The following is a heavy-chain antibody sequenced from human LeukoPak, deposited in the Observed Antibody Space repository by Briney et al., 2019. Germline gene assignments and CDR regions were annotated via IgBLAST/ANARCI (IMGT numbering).Heavy chain of an antibody. Sequence: GGSLRLSCAASGFTFSSYSMNWVRQAPGKGLEWVSSISRSSSYIYYADSVKGRFTISRDNSKNTLYLQRTSLRVEDTAVYYCVKSSYSSAWFDLWAFDIWGQGTMVTVSS. D-gene: IGHD6-19*01. CDR1: GFTFSSYS. V-gene: IGHV3-21*01. CDR2: ISRSSSYI. CDR3: VKSSYSSAWFDLWAFDI. J-gene: IGHJ3*02.